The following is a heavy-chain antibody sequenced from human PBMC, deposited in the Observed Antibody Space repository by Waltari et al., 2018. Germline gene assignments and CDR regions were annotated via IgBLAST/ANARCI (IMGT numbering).Heavy chain of an antibody. CDR2: IYHSGST. CDR3: ARDDDFWSGYYTGFDY. Sequence: QVQLQESGPGLVKPSETLSLTCAVSGYSISSGYYWGWIRQPPGKGLEWIGSIYHSGSTYYNPSLKRRVTISVDTSKNQFSLKLSSVTAADTAVYYCARDDDFWSGYYTGFDYWGQGTLVTVSS. J-gene: IGHJ4*02. V-gene: IGHV4-38-2*02. CDR1: GYSISSGYY. D-gene: IGHD3-3*01.